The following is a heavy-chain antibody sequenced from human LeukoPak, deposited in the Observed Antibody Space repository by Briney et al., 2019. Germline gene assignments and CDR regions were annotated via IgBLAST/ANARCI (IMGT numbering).Heavy chain of an antibody. CDR2: ISWNSGNI. CDR3: AKGMGYDYTTYYFDF. V-gene: IGHV3-9*01. CDR1: GFTFYDA. D-gene: IGHD5-12*01. Sequence: GGSLRLSCAASGFTFYDAMDWVRPAPGKGLEWVSGISWNSGNIGYADSVKGRFSISRDNSKNSLYLQMNSLRDEDTAFYYCAKGMGYDYTTYYFDFWGQGTLVTVSS. J-gene: IGHJ4*02.